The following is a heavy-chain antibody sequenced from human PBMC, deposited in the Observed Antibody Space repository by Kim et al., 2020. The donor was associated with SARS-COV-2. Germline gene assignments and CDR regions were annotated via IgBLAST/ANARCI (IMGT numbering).Heavy chain of an antibody. J-gene: IGHJ6*02. Sequence: SETLSLTCTVSGGSISSGGYYWSWIRQHPGKGLEWIGYIYYSGSTYYNPSVKSRVTISVDTSKNQFSLKLSSVTAADTAVYYCARDGEGGDVTPAYYGMDVWGXGXTVTXSS. CDR2: IYYSGST. V-gene: IGHV4-31*03. CDR3: ARDGEGGDVTPAYYGMDV. CDR1: GGSISSGGYY. D-gene: IGHD2-21*02.